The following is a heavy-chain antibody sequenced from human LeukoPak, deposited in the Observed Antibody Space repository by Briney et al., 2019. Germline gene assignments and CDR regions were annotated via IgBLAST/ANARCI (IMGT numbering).Heavy chain of an antibody. Sequence: GRSLRLSCAASGFTFSSYGMHWVRQAPGKGLEWVAVISYDGSNKYYADSVKGRFTISRDNSKNTLYLQMNSLRAEDTAVYYCAKPPRGTDFDYWGQGTLVTVSS. CDR2: ISYDGSNK. CDR3: AKPPRGTDFDY. V-gene: IGHV3-30*18. D-gene: IGHD3-10*01. CDR1: GFTFSSYG. J-gene: IGHJ4*02.